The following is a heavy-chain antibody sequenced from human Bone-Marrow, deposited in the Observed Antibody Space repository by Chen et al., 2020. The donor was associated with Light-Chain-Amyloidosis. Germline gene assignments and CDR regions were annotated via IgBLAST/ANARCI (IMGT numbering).Heavy chain of an antibody. V-gene: IGHV2-5*02. D-gene: IGHD3-3*01. Sequence: QITLKESGPTTVKPTQTLTLTCTFSGFSLSTSGVGVGWIRQSPGKALEWLALIYWDDDKRYSPSLKSSLPTIKDHSKNHLILTITTMNPLNTAAYYCGGRMYDAMFGVIIPPSNCFDPCGREALLAVSS. CDR1: GFSLSTSGVG. J-gene: IGHJ5*02. CDR3: GGRMYDAMFGVIIPPSNCFDP. CDR2: IYWDDDK.